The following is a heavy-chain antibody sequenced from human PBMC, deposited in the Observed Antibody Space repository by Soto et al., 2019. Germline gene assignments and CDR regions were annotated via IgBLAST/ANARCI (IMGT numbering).Heavy chain of an antibody. V-gene: IGHV1-69*13. J-gene: IGHJ3*02. CDR3: ARPIVGAYDAFDI. D-gene: IGHD1-26*01. CDR2: IIPIFGTA. Sequence: SVKVSCKASGGTFSSYAISWVRQAPGQGLEWMGGIIPIFGTANYAQKFRGRVTITADESTSTAYMELSSLRSEDTAVYYCARPIVGAYDAFDIWGQGTMVTVSS. CDR1: GGTFSSYA.